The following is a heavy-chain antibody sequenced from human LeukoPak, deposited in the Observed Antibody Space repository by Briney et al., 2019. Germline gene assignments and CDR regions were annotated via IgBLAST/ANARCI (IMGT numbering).Heavy chain of an antibody. J-gene: IGHJ4*02. V-gene: IGHV3-30*04. CDR3: ARDGGYYFDY. CDR1: GFTFSSHA. Sequence: PGGSLRLSCAASGFTFSSHAMHWVRQAPGKGLERVAVISYDGGNKNYADSVKGRFTISRDNSKNTLYLQMNSLRAEDTAVYYCARDGGYYFDYWGQGTLVTVSS. CDR2: ISYDGGNK. D-gene: IGHD3-16*01.